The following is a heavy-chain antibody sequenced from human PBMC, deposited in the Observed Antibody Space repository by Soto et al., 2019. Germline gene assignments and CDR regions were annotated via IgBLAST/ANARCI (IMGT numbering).Heavy chain of an antibody. D-gene: IGHD6-19*01. CDR2: ISGSGGST. CDR1: GFTFSTYA. CDR3: AKDPSTSGPFGY. V-gene: IGHV3-23*01. J-gene: IGHJ4*02. Sequence: PGGSLRLSCAASGFTFSTYAMSWVRQAPGKGLEWVSTISGSGGSTYYADSVKGRFTISRDSSKNTRYLQMNSLRGEDTAVYYCAKDPSTSGPFGYWGQGILVPVSS.